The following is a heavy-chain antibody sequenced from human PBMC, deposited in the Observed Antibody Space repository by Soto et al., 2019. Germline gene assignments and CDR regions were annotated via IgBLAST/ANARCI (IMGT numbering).Heavy chain of an antibody. CDR1: AYTITNYG. V-gene: IGHV1-18*04. D-gene: IGHD2-2*02. CDR3: ARDPKKYCSSTSCYTLWFDP. J-gene: IGHJ5*02. CDR2: ISAYNGNT. Sequence: SCKASAYTITNYGISWVRQAPGEGLEWMGWISAYNGNTNYAQKLQGRVTMTTDTSTSTAYMELRSLRSDDTAVYYCARDPKKYCSSTSCYTLWFDPWGQGTLVTVSS.